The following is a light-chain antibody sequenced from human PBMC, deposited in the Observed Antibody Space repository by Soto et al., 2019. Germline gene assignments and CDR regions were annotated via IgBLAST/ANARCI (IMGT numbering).Light chain of an antibody. CDR3: QQYVSSPIT. Sequence: EIVLTQSPGTLSLSPGERGTLSCRASQSVSSNYLAWYQQKPGQAPRLLIYRTSTRPAAIPDRFSGSGSGTDFTLTISRLEPEDFAVYYFQQYVSSPITFGHGTRLEIK. V-gene: IGKV3-20*01. CDR1: QSVSSNY. J-gene: IGKJ5*01. CDR2: RTS.